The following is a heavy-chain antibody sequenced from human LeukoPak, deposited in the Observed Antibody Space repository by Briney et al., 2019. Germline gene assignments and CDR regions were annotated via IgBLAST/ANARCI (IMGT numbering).Heavy chain of an antibody. CDR2: IYYSGST. V-gene: IGHV4-59*01. Sequence: SETLSLTCTVSGGSISSYYWSWIRQPPGKGLEWIGYIYYSGSTNYNPSLKSRVTISVDTSKNQFSLKLSSVTAADTAVYYCARQVVPAAGYYYYYMDVWGKGTTVTVSS. CDR1: GGSISSYY. J-gene: IGHJ6*03. D-gene: IGHD2-2*01. CDR3: ARQVVPAAGYYYYYMDV.